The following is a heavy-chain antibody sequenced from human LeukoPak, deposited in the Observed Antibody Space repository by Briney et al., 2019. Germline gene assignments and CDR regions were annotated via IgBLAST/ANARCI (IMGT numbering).Heavy chain of an antibody. Sequence: SETLSLTCAVYGGSFSGYYWSWIRQPPGKGLEWIGEINHSGSTNYNPSLKSRVTIPVDTSKNQFSLKLSSVTAADTAVYYCARGRDDYVWGSYRYTHDYWGQGTLVTVSS. CDR2: INHSGST. CDR3: ARGRDDYVWGSYRYTHDY. D-gene: IGHD3-16*02. CDR1: GGSFSGYY. J-gene: IGHJ4*02. V-gene: IGHV4-34*01.